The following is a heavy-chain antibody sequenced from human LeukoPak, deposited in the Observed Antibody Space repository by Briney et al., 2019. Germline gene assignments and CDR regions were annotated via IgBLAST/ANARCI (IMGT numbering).Heavy chain of an antibody. CDR1: GFSFSTSG. CDR3: ARESSRMAIGTLDF. Sequence: PGGSLRLSCAPSGFSFSTSGMHWVRQAPGKGMEWVGFLQNDESEKYFANTVKGRFTISRDNSKKTLYLQMNTLKAEDTAVYYCARESSRMAIGTLDFWGQGTLVTVSS. D-gene: IGHD2-8*01. J-gene: IGHJ4*02. V-gene: IGHV3-30*02. CDR2: LQNDESEK.